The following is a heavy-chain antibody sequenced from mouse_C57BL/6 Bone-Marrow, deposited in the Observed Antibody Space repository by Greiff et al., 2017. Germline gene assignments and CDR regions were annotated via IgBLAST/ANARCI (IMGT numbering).Heavy chain of an antibody. CDR2: IYPGSGNT. V-gene: IGHV1-66*01. CDR1: GYSFTSYY. Sequence: QVQLQQSGPELVKPGASVKISCKASGYSFTSYYIHWVKQRPGQGLEWIGWIYPGSGNTKYNEKFKGKDTLTADTSSSTAYMQLSSLTSEDSAVYYCARCNYGYAMDYWGQGTSVTVSS. D-gene: IGHD1-1*01. CDR3: ARCNYGYAMDY. J-gene: IGHJ4*01.